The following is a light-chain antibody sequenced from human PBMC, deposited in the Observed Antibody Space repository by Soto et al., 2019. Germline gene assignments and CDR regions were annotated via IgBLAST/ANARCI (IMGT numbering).Light chain of an antibody. CDR1: SSDVGSYNL. J-gene: IGLJ1*01. V-gene: IGLV2-23*01. CDR2: EGS. Sequence: QSVLTQPASVSGSPGQSITISCTGTSSDVGSYNLVSWYQQHPGKAPKLMIYEGSKRPSGVSNRFPGSKSGNTASLTISGLQAEDEADYYCCSYAGSRYVFGTGTKVTVL. CDR3: CSYAGSRYV.